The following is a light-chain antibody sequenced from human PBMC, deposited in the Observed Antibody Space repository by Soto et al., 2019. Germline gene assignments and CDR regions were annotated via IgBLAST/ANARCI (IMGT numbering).Light chain of an antibody. CDR1: QSVSSY. CDR3: QQRHSWPPIFT. V-gene: IGKV3-11*01. CDR2: DAS. Sequence: EIVLTQSPATLSLSPGERATLSCRASQSVSSYLDWYQQKPGQAPRLLIYDASNRATGIPARFSGSGSGTDFTLTISSLEPEDFAVYYCQQRHSWPPIFTFGPGTKLDIK. J-gene: IGKJ3*01.